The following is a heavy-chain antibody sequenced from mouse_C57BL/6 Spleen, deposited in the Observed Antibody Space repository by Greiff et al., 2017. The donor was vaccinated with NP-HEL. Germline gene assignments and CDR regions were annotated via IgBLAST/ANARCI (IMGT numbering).Heavy chain of an antibody. D-gene: IGHD2-3*01. J-gene: IGHJ3*01. Sequence: VQLQQSDAELVKPGASVKISCKVSGYTFTDHTIHWMKQRPEQGLEWIGYIYPRDGSTKYNEKFKGKATLTADKSSSTAYMQLNSLTSEDSAVYFCASPLYDGYYLAWFAYWGQGTLVTVSA. V-gene: IGHV1-78*01. CDR1: GYTFTDHT. CDR2: IYPRDGST. CDR3: ASPLYDGYYLAWFAY.